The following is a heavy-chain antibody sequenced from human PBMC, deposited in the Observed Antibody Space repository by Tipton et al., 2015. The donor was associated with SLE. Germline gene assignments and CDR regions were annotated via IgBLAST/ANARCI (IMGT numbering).Heavy chain of an antibody. J-gene: IGHJ4*02. CDR3: ARAELGDFDY. V-gene: IGHV4-39*07. Sequence: TLSLTCSVSGGSISSGGYYWGWIRQPPGRGLEWIGSFHHKGSSYYSPSLGSRVTISVDTSKNQFSLRLSSVTAADTAVYYCARAELGDFDYWGPGSLVTVSS. CDR1: GGSISSGGYY. CDR2: FHHKGSS. D-gene: IGHD7-27*01.